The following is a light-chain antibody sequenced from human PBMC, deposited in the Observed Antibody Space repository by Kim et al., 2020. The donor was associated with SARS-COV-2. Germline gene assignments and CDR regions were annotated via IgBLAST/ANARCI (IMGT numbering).Light chain of an antibody. Sequence: SSELTQPPSVSVSPGQTATISCSGDKLGEKYTSWYQQKPGQSPVLLIYQDVQRPSGIPERFSGSNSGDTATLTISGTQAVDEADYYCQAYDRSIVIFGGGTQLTVL. J-gene: IGLJ2*01. V-gene: IGLV3-1*01. CDR3: QAYDRSIVI. CDR1: KLGEKY. CDR2: QDV.